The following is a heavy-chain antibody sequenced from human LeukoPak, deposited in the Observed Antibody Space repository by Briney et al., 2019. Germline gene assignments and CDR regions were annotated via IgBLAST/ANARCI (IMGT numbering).Heavy chain of an antibody. CDR2: IYPGDSDT. V-gene: IGHV5-51*01. D-gene: IGHD6-13*01. CDR1: GYSFTSYW. CDR3: ARPSSSWRPFLFSRPLRKIFHAFDI. Sequence: GESLKISCKGSGYSFTSYWIGWVRQMPGKGLEWMGIIYPGDSDTRYSPSFQGQVTISADKSISTTYLQWSSLKASDTAMYYCARPSSSWRPFLFSRPLRKIFHAFDIWGQGTMVTVSS. J-gene: IGHJ3*02.